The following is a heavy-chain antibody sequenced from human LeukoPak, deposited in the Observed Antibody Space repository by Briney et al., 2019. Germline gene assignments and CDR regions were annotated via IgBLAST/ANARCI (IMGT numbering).Heavy chain of an antibody. D-gene: IGHD5-24*01. V-gene: IGHV3-30*04. CDR3: ARGGARWLQSIDY. CDR1: GFTFSSYA. J-gene: IGHJ4*02. Sequence: GGSLRLSCAASGFTFSSYAMHWVRQAPGKGLEWVAVISYDGSNKYYADSVKGRFTISRDNSKNTLYLQMNSLRAEDTAVYYCARGGARWLQSIDYWGQGNLVTVSS. CDR2: ISYDGSNK.